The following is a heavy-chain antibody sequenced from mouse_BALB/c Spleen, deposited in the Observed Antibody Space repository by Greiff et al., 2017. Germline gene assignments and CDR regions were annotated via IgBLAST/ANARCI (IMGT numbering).Heavy chain of an antibody. CDR2: IDPANGNT. CDR3: ASGPSSAY. Sequence: VHVKQSGAELVKPGASVKLSCTASGFNIKDTYMHWVKQRPQQGLEWIGRIDPANGNTKYDPKFQGKATITADTSSNTAYLQLSSLTSEDTAVYYCASGPSSAYWGQGTLVTVSA. CDR1: GFNIKDTY. V-gene: IGHV14-3*02. J-gene: IGHJ3*01.